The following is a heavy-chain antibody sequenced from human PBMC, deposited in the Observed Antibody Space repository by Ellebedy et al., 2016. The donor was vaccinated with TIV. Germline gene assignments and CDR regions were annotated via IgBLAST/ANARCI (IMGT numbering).Heavy chain of an antibody. V-gene: IGHV2-5*02. Sequence: SGPTLVXPTQTLTLTCTFSGFSLSTSGVGVVWIRQPPGKALEWLALIYWDDDKRYSPSLKSRLTITKDTSKNQVVLTMTNMDPVDTATYYCAHTITMVRGVITYHYYGMDVWGQGTTVTVSS. CDR2: IYWDDDK. CDR3: AHTITMVRGVITYHYYGMDV. D-gene: IGHD3-10*01. J-gene: IGHJ6*02. CDR1: GFSLSTSGVG.